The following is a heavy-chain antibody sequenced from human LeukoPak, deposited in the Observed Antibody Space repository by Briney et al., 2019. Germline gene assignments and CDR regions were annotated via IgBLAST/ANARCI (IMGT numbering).Heavy chain of an antibody. V-gene: IGHV1-2*02. CDR3: ARVASTTRRHDAFDI. CDR1: GYTFTDYY. D-gene: IGHD1-1*01. J-gene: IGHJ3*02. Sequence: KPGASVKVSCKASGYTFTDYYIHWVRQAPGQGLEWMGWINPNSGGTICARKFQGRVTMTRDTSISTAYMDLSRLTSDDTAVYYCARVASTTRRHDAFDIWGQGTMVTVSS. CDR2: INPNSGGT.